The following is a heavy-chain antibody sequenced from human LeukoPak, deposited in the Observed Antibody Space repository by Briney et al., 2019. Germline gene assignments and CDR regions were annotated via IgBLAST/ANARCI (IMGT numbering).Heavy chain of an antibody. CDR2: ISGNGSIV. Sequence: PGGSLRLSCAASGFPFSDYFMNWIRQAPGKGLEWVSYISGNGSIVYYGDSVRGRFTISRDNSQNTLYLQMNSLRAEDTAVYYCARDYADYVGYFFFDYWGQGTLVTVSS. V-gene: IGHV3-11*01. D-gene: IGHD4-17*01. J-gene: IGHJ4*02. CDR1: GFPFSDYF. CDR3: ARDYADYVGYFFFDY.